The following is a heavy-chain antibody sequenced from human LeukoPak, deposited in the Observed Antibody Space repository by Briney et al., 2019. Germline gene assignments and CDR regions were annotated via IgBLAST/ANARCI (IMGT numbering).Heavy chain of an antibody. J-gene: IGHJ4*02. V-gene: IGHV3-21*01. CDR1: GFTFSGYS. CDR3: ARDISSGWYQRSDEFDY. D-gene: IGHD6-19*01. Sequence: PAGSLRLSCAASGFTFSGYSMNWLRQAPGKGLEWVPSISSSSSYIYYTDSVKGRFTISRDNAKNSLYLKMNSLRAEETAVYDCARDISSGWYQRSDEFDYWGQGTLVTVSS. CDR2: ISSSSSYI.